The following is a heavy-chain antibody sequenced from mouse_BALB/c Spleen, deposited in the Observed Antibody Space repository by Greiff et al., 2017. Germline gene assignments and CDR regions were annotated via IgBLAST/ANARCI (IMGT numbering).Heavy chain of an antibody. V-gene: IGHV1-14*01. D-gene: IGHD1-1*01. CDR2: INPYNDGT. CDR1: GYTFTSYV. CDR3: ARATTVVAKGFAY. Sequence: EVQLQESGPELVKPGASVKMSCKASGYTFTSYVMHWVKQKPGQGLEWIGYINPYNDGTKYNEKFKGKATLTSDKSSSTAYMELSSLTSEDSAVYYCARATTVVAKGFAYWGQGTLVTGSA. J-gene: IGHJ3*01.